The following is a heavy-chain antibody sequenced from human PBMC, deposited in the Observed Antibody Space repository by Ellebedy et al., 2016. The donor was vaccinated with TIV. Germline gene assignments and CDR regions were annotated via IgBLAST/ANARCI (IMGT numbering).Heavy chain of an antibody. D-gene: IGHD2-15*01. CDR2: ISAYNGNT. V-gene: IGHV1-18*01. CDR1: GYTFTSYG. J-gene: IGHJ5*02. Sequence: ASVKVSCXASGYTFTSYGISWVRQAPGQGLEWMGWISAYNGNTNYAQKLQGRVTMTTDTSTSTAYMELRSLRSDDTAVYYCAREGCSGGSCEDTGLNWFDPWGQGTLVTVSS. CDR3: AREGCSGGSCEDTGLNWFDP.